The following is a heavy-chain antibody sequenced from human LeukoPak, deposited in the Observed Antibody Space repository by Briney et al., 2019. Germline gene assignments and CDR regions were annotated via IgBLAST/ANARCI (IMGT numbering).Heavy chain of an antibody. Sequence: GGSLRLSCAASGLTFSNYWINWVPQAPGEGLEWGSNINQDGSEEPYVDSVKGRFTISRDNAKNSVHLQIRSLRARDTPMYYCSTSFIAARLYWGQGGLVTVYS. D-gene: IGHD6-6*01. CDR3: STSFIAARLY. V-gene: IGHV3-7*01. CDR1: GLTFSNYW. CDR2: INQDGSEE. J-gene: IGHJ4*02.